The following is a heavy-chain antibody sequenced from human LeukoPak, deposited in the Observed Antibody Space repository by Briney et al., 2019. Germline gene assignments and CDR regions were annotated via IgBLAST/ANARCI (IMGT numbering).Heavy chain of an antibody. Sequence: GGSLRLSCTASGFTFSSYWMSWVRQVPGKGLEWVANIKQGGSEKYYVDSVKGRFTISRDNAKNSLFLRMNSLRAEDTAVYYCARGVSSWGYWGQGTLVTVSS. CDR3: ARGVSSWGY. CDR2: IKQGGSEK. D-gene: IGHD6-6*01. V-gene: IGHV3-7*01. CDR1: GFTFSSYW. J-gene: IGHJ4*02.